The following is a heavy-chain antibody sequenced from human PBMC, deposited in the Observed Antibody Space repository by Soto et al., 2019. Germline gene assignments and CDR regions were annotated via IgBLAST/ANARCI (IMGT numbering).Heavy chain of an antibody. CDR2: ISYDGSNK. D-gene: IGHD1-1*01. CDR1: GFTFSSYG. Sequence: QVQLVESGGGVVQPGRSLRLSCAASGFTFSSYGMHWVRQAPGKGLEWVAVISYDGSNKYYADSVKGRFTISRDNSKNTLYLQMNSLRAEDTAVYYCAKDPGRRKYVIGGDYWGQGTLVTVSS. V-gene: IGHV3-30*18. J-gene: IGHJ4*02. CDR3: AKDPGRRKYVIGGDY.